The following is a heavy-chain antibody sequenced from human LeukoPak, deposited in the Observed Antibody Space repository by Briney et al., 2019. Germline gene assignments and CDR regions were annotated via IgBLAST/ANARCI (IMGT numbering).Heavy chain of an antibody. CDR1: GGSISSGGYY. J-gene: IGHJ6*03. CDR3: ARGHRYYDFWSGQYYYYMDV. D-gene: IGHD3-3*01. CDR2: IYYSGST. V-gene: IGHV4-31*03. Sequence: SETLSLTCTVSGGSISSGGYYWSWVRQHPGKGLEWIGYIYYSGSTYYNPSLKSRVTISVDTSKNQFSLKLSSVTAADTAVYYCARGHRYYDFWSGQYYYYMDVWGKGTTVTVSS.